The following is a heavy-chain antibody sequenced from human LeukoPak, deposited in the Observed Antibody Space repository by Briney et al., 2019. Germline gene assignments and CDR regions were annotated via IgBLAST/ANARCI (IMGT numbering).Heavy chain of an antibody. Sequence: ASVKASCKASGYTFTGYYMHWVRQAPGQGLEWMGRFNPNSGATNSAQKFQGRVFMTGDTSISTAYMELSSLRSDDTAVYYCARELANFFDYWGQGTLVTVSS. D-gene: IGHD6-6*01. J-gene: IGHJ4*02. CDR1: GYTFTGYY. CDR3: ARELANFFDY. V-gene: IGHV1-2*06. CDR2: FNPNSGAT.